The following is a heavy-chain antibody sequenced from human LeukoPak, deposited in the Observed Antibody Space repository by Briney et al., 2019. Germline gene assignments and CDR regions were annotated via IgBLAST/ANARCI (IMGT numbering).Heavy chain of an antibody. Sequence: GGSLRLSCAASGFTFSSYSMNWVRQAPGKGLEWVSYISSSSSTIYYADSVKGRFTISRDNAKNSLYLQMNSLRAEDTALYYCAKSLDYYDSSGYYLGTFDYWGQGTLVTVSS. V-gene: IGHV3-48*04. CDR3: AKSLDYYDSSGYYLGTFDY. J-gene: IGHJ4*02. D-gene: IGHD3-22*01. CDR1: GFTFSSYS. CDR2: ISSSSSTI.